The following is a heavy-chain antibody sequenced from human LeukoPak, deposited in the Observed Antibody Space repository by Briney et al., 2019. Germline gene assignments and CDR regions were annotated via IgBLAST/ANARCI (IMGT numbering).Heavy chain of an antibody. CDR3: AKDWDIVATIDY. CDR2: ISYDGSNK. Sequence: GGSLRLSCAASGFTFSSYGMHWVRQAPGKGLEWVAVISYDGSNKYYADSVKGRFTISRDNSKNTLYPQMNSLRAEDTAVYYCAKDWDIVATIDYWGQGTLVTVSS. D-gene: IGHD5-12*01. CDR1: GFTFSSYG. V-gene: IGHV3-30*18. J-gene: IGHJ4*02.